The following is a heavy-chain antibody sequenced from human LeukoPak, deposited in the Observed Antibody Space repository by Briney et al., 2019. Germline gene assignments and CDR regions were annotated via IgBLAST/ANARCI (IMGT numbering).Heavy chain of an antibody. D-gene: IGHD3-10*01. J-gene: IGHJ4*02. CDR3: ARSLYYYGSGSYYGNY. V-gene: IGHV1-2*02. Sequence: SVKVSCKASGYTFTGYYMHWVRQAPGRGLEWMGWINPNSGGTNYAQKFQGRVTMTRDTSISTAYMELSRLRSDDTAVYYCARSLYYYGSGSYYGNYWGQGTLVTVSS. CDR1: GYTFTGYY. CDR2: INPNSGGT.